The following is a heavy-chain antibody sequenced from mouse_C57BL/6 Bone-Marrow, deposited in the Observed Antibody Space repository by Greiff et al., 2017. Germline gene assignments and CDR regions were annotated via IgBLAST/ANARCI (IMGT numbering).Heavy chain of an antibody. CDR1: GYTFTSYC. J-gene: IGHJ2*01. CDR2: IYPGSGST. CDR3: ARDTTVAWYYFDY. D-gene: IGHD1-1*01. V-gene: IGHV1-55*01. Sequence: VQLQQPGAELVKPGASVKMSCKASGYTFTSYCITWVKQRPGQGLEWIGDIYPGSGSTNYNEKFKSKATLTVDTSSSTAYMQLSSLTSEDSAVYYCARDTTVAWYYFDYWGQGTTLTVSS.